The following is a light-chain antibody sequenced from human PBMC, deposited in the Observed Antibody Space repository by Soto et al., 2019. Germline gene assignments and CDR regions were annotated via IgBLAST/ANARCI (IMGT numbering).Light chain of an antibody. Sequence: DIQMTQSPSTLSASVGDRVTITCRASQSISSWLAWYQQKPGKAPKVLIYKASSLKSGVPSRFSGSGSGTEFTLTISSLQPDDFATYYCQQYNSYSTFGQGTKLEIK. CDR2: KAS. J-gene: IGKJ2*01. CDR3: QQYNSYST. V-gene: IGKV1-5*03. CDR1: QSISSW.